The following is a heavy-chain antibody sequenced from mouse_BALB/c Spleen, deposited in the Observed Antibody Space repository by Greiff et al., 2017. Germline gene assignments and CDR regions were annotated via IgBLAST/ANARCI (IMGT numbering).Heavy chain of an antibody. D-gene: IGHD3-3*01. CDR1: GFSLSRYS. CDR2: IWGGGST. CDR3: ARKGDEAMDY. J-gene: IGHJ4*01. Sequence: VQLQESGPGLVAPSQSLSITCTVSGFSLSRYSVHWVRQHPGKGLEWLGMIWGGGSTDYNSALKSRLSISKDNSKSQVLLKMNSLQTDDKARDDGARKGDEAMDYWGQGTSVTVSS. V-gene: IGHV2-6-4*01.